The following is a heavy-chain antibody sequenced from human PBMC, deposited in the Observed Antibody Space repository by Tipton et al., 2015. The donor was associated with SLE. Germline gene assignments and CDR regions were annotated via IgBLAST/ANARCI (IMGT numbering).Heavy chain of an antibody. D-gene: IGHD2-15*01. V-gene: IGHV3-7*03. CDR2: INQDGSDK. CDR1: GFTFRSYS. Sequence: SLRLSCAASGFTFRSYSMNWVRQAPGKGLEWVANINQDGSDKKYVDSMRGRFTISRDNAKNSVFLQVNGLRNEDTAVYYCARLTCAGGGCSSNFDNWGQGSLVTVSS. J-gene: IGHJ4*02. CDR3: ARLTCAGGGCSSNFDN.